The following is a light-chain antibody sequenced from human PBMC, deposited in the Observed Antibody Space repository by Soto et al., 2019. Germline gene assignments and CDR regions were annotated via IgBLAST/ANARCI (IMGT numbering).Light chain of an antibody. CDR2: WAS. V-gene: IGKV4-1*01. Sequence: DIVMTQSPDSLAVSLGERATINCKSSQSVLYSSNNKNYLAWYQQKPGQPPKLLIYWASTRESGVPDRFSGSGPGTDFTLTISSLQAEDVAVYYCQQYYSTPSFGQGTKVEIK. J-gene: IGKJ1*01. CDR1: QSVLYSSNNKNY. CDR3: QQYYSTPS.